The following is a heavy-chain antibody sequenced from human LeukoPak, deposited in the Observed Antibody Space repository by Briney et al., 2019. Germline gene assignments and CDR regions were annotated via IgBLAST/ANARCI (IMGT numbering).Heavy chain of an antibody. CDR1: GFTFSSYA. CDR3: SKLAYCGGDCFKWFFDL. Sequence: PGGSLRLSCAASGFTFSSYAMSWVRQAPGKGLEWVSGISGSGGSTYYADSVKGRFTISRDNSKNTLYLQMDSLRAEDTAAYFCSKLAYCGGDCFKWFFDLWGRGTLVTVSS. D-gene: IGHD2-21*02. V-gene: IGHV3-23*01. J-gene: IGHJ2*01. CDR2: ISGSGGST.